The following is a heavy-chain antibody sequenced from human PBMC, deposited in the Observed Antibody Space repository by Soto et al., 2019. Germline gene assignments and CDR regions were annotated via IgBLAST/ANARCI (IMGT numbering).Heavy chain of an antibody. CDR1: GYTLTNYG. D-gene: IGHD2-2*01. J-gene: IGHJ6*03. CDR2: ISAYNGHA. CDR3: AREGYCSSSMCYGGYYYMDV. Sequence: QVQLVRSGGEVKNPGASVKVSCKAFGYTLTNYGISWVRQAPGQGLEWMGWISAYNGHANYAQKFQGRVRLTPDRPTNTAYMELRSLGSDDTAEYYCAREGYCSSSMCYGGYYYMDVWGKGTTVTVS. V-gene: IGHV1-18*01.